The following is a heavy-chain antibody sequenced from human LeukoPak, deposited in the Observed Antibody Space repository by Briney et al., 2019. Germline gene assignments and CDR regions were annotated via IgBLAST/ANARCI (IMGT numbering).Heavy chain of an antibody. J-gene: IGHJ4*02. CDR3: STAKFDN. V-gene: IGHV3-48*01. CDR1: GFPLSSYS. CDR2: INIDSITV. Sequence: GGSLRLSCAASGFPLSSYSINWVRQAPGKGLEWVSYINIDSITVNYAGSVKGRFTISRDNAKNSLYLQMNSLRAEDTAVYYCSTAKFDNWGQGTLVTASS.